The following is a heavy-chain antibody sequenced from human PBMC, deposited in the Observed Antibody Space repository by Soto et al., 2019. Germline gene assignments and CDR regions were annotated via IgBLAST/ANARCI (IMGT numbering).Heavy chain of an antibody. J-gene: IGHJ3*02. V-gene: IGHV4-39*01. CDR2: IYYSGST. D-gene: IGHD6-13*01. CDR1: GGSISSSSYY. Sequence: KTSETLSLTCTVSGGSISSSSYYWGWIRQPPGKGLEWIGSIYYSGSTYYNPSLKSRVTISVDTSKNQFSLKLSSVTAADTAVYYCASRYGATQGSSWYTYAFDIWGQGTMVTVSS. CDR3: ASRYGATQGSSWYTYAFDI.